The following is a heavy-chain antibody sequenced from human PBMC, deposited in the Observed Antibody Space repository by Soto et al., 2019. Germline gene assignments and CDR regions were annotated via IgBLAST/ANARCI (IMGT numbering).Heavy chain of an antibody. CDR3: ARDLPRGYSYGYDAFDI. CDR2: ISAYNGNT. V-gene: IGHV1-18*04. CDR1: GYTFTSYG. J-gene: IGHJ3*02. D-gene: IGHD5-18*01. Sequence: ASVKVSCKASGYTFTSYGISWVRQAPGQGLEWMGWISAYNGNTNYAQKPQGRVTMTTDTSTSTAYMELRSLRSDDTAVYYCARDLPRGYSYGYDAFDIWGQGTMVTVSS.